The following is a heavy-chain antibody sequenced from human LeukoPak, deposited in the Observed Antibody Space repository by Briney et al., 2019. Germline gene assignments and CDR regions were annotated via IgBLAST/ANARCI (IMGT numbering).Heavy chain of an antibody. CDR2: ISYDGSNK. CDR1: GFTFSSYA. Sequence: GGSLRLSCAASGFTFSSYAMHWVRQAPGKGLEWVAVISYDGSNKYYADSVKGRFTISRDNSKNTLYLQMNSLRAGDTAVYYCAREAYSSIAAAGSFDYWGQGTLVTVSS. J-gene: IGHJ4*02. D-gene: IGHD6-13*01. V-gene: IGHV3-30*04. CDR3: AREAYSSIAAAGSFDY.